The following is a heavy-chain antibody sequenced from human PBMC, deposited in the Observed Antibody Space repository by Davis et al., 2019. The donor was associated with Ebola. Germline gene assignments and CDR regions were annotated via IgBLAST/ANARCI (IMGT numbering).Heavy chain of an antibody. CDR1: GLSFGAFG. CDR2: IRSNLYGGTT. Sequence: PGRSLRLSCPGSGLSFGAFGMSWYRQAPGKGLAWVGFIRSNLYGGTTEYAASVKGRFTISRDNPKSIAYLQMNSLKAEDTAMYYCSRDIWDYWGQGTLVTVSS. CDR3: SRDIWDY. J-gene: IGHJ4*02. D-gene: IGHD2-21*01. V-gene: IGHV3-49*03.